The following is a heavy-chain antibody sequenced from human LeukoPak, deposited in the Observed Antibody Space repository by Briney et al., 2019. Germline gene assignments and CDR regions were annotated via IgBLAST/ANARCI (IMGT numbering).Heavy chain of an antibody. J-gene: IGHJ4*02. D-gene: IGHD3-10*01. Sequence: PGGSLRLSCAASGFILSDYYMSWIRQAPGKGLEWVSYISSSGSTKYYADSVKGRFTISRDNAKNSYLQMNSLRAEDTAVYYCARDGHAYGRGSPHYWGQGTLVTVSS. CDR1: GFILSDYY. CDR3: ARDGHAYGRGSPHY. CDR2: ISSSGSTK. V-gene: IGHV3-11*01.